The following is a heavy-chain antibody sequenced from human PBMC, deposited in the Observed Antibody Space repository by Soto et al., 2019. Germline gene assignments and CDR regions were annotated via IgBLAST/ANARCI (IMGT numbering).Heavy chain of an antibody. CDR1: GGSISSSSYY. D-gene: IGHD4-4*01. CDR3: ARQGRIWTVTNYYYYMDV. J-gene: IGHJ6*03. CDR2: IYYSGST. Sequence: SETLSLTCTVSGGSISSSSYYWGWIRQPPGKGLEWIGSIYYSGSTYYNPSLKSRVTISVDTSKNQFSLKLSSVTAADTAVYYCARQGRIWTVTNYYYYMDVWGKGTTVTVSS. V-gene: IGHV4-39*01.